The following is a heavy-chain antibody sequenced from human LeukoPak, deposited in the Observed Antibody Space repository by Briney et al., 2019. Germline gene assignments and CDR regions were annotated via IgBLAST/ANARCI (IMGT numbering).Heavy chain of an antibody. J-gene: IGHJ4*02. V-gene: IGHV3-23*01. D-gene: IGHD6-13*01. CDR1: GFTFSTCA. CDR3: AKTPPYSSNWYGCFDY. Sequence: GGSLRLSCAASGFTFSTCAMSWVRQAPGKGLEWVSGISGSDGSTYYADSVKGRFTISRDNSKNTLYLQMNNLRAEDTAVYYCAKTPPYSSNWYGCFDYWGQGTLVTVSS. CDR2: ISGSDGST.